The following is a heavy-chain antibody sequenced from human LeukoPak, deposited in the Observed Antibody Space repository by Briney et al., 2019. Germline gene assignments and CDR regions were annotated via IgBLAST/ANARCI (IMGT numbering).Heavy chain of an antibody. D-gene: IGHD1-7*01. CDR3: ATLELRGASLGY. CDR1: GYTLTELS. J-gene: IGHJ4*02. V-gene: IGHV1-24*01. CDR2: FDPEDGET. Sequence: WASVKVSCKVSGYTLTELSMHWVRQAPGKGLEWMGGFDPEDGETIYAQKFQGRVTMTEDTSTDTAYMELSSLRSEDTAVYYCATLELRGASLGYWGQGTLVTVSS.